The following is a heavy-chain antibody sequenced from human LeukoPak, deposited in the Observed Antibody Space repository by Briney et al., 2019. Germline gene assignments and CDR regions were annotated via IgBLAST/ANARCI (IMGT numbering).Heavy chain of an antibody. Sequence: GGSLTLSCAASGFTFSSYGMHWVRQAPGKGLEGVAFIWYDGSNKYYPDSVKGRFTPSRDNPNNTLYLQINSLRAEDTAVYYCARGPLGYCSGGSCPLPADYWGQGTLVTVSS. CDR2: IWYDGSNK. CDR1: GFTFSSYG. V-gene: IGHV3-33*01. J-gene: IGHJ4*02. CDR3: ARGPLGYCSGGSCPLPADY. D-gene: IGHD2-15*01.